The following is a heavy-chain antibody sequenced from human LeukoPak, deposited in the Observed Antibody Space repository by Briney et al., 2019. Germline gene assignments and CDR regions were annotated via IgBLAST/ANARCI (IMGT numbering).Heavy chain of an antibody. CDR1: GFTFSDYY. CDR2: ISSSGSTI. V-gene: IGHV3-11*04. D-gene: IGHD6-13*01. Sequence: GGSLRLSCAASGFTFSDYYMSWIRQAPGEGLEWVSYISSSGSTIYYADSVKGRFTISRDNAKNSLYLQMNSLRAEDTAVYYCARGAAAGYYYYMDVWGKGTTVTVSS. CDR3: ARGAAAGYYYYMDV. J-gene: IGHJ6*03.